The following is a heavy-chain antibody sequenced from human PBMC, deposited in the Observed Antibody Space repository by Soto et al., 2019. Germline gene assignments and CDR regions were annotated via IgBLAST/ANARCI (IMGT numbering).Heavy chain of an antibody. D-gene: IGHD2-15*01. V-gene: IGHV3-33*01. CDR3: ARDEVYCSGGSCYSGNDY. CDR1: GFTFSSYG. Sequence: QVQLVESGGGVVQPGRSLRLSCAASGFTFSSYGMHWVRQAPGKGLEWVAVIWYDGSNKYYADSVKGRFTISRDNXKXTXXLQMNSLRAEDTAVYYCARDEVYCSGGSCYSGNDYWGQGTLVTVSS. CDR2: IWYDGSNK. J-gene: IGHJ4*02.